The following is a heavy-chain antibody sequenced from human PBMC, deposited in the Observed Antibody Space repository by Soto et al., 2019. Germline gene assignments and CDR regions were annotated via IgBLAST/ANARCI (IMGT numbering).Heavy chain of an antibody. CDR1: GFTLTSYA. CDR3: ARGRFSTTLYAGFDP. CDR2: ISYHGRDE. D-gene: IGHD2-2*01. Sequence: GGSLRLSCAASGFTLTSYAMHWVRQAPGKGLEWVAAISYHGRDEYYADSVKGRFSISRDNSKNTLNLQMNSLRAEDTAVYYCARGRFSTTLYAGFDPWGQGTLVTVSS. V-gene: IGHV3-30*04. J-gene: IGHJ5*02.